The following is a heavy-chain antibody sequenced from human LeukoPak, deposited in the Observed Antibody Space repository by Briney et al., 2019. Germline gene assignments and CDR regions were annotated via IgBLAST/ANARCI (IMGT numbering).Heavy chain of an antibody. V-gene: IGHV3-23*01. Sequence: GGSLRLSCAASGFTFSSYAMSWVRQAPGRGLEWVSAISGSGGSTYYAVYVKGLFTISRDNTKNTLYLQMNSLRAEDTAVYYCAKAVAGHSYGCDYWGQGTLVTVSS. D-gene: IGHD5-18*01. CDR1: GFTFSSYA. J-gene: IGHJ4*02. CDR2: ISGSGGST. CDR3: AKAVAGHSYGCDY.